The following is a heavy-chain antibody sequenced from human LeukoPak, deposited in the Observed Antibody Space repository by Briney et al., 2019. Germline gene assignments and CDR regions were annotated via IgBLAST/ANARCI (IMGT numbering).Heavy chain of an antibody. J-gene: IGHJ4*02. Sequence: GESLKISCKGSGYSFTSYWIGWVRQMPGKGLEWMGIIYPGDSDTRYSPSFQGQVTISADKSISTAYLQWSSLKASDTAMYYCARAYCGGDSYSELYYWGQGTLVTVSS. D-gene: IGHD2-21*02. CDR2: IYPGDSDT. V-gene: IGHV5-51*01. CDR1: GYSFTSYW. CDR3: ARAYCGGDSYSELYY.